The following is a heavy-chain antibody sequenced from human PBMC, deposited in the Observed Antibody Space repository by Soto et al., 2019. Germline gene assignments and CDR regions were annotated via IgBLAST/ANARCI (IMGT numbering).Heavy chain of an antibody. Sequence: QVQLVQSGAEVQKPGSSVKVSCKASGGTFSSYTISWVRQAPGQGLEWMGRIIPILGIANYAQKFQGRVTITADKSTSTAYMELSSLRSEDTAVYYCAREPSYYDILTGYSNWFDPWGQGTLVTVSS. CDR2: IIPILGIA. CDR3: AREPSYYDILTGYSNWFDP. CDR1: GGTFSSYT. V-gene: IGHV1-69*08. J-gene: IGHJ5*02. D-gene: IGHD3-9*01.